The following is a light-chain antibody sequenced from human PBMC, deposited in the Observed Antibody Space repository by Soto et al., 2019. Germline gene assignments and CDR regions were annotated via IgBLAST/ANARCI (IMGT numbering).Light chain of an antibody. CDR2: DVS. CDR3: QQFLSYPIT. CDR1: QAIRGA. Sequence: AIQVTQSPSSLSASVGDRVTITCRASQAIRGALAWYQQKPGKPPKLLIYDVSSLESGVPSRFSGSGSGTEFPLTLSSLQPEDFGTYYCQQFLSYPITFGHGTRLEIK. J-gene: IGKJ5*01. V-gene: IGKV1-13*02.